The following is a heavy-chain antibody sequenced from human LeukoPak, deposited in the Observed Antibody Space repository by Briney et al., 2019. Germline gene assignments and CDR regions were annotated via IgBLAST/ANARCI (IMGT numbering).Heavy chain of an antibody. J-gene: IGHJ4*02. CDR3: ARDRSLVTAVSGSMNY. V-gene: IGHV1-46*01. Sequence: ASVKVSCKASGYTFTSYYMHWVRRAPGQRLEWMGIINPSGGSTSYAQKFQGRVTMTRDTSTSKVYMELSSLRSEDTAVYYCARDRSLVTAVSGSMNYWGQGTLVSLST. CDR1: GYTFTSYY. CDR2: INPSGGST. D-gene: IGHD6-19*01.